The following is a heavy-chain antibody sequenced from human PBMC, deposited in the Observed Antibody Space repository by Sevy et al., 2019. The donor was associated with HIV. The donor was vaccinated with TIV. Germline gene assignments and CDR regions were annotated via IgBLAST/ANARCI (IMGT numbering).Heavy chain of an antibody. CDR2: FDPEDGET. J-gene: IGHJ5*02. V-gene: IGHV1-24*01. CDR1: GYTLTELS. D-gene: IGHD3-3*01. CDR3: ATSNRLRFLEWLLDFDP. Sequence: ASVKVSCKVSGYTLTELSMHWVRQAPGKGLEWMGGFDPEDGETIYAQKFQGRVTMTEDTSTDTAYMELSSLRSKDTAVYYCATSNRLRFLEWLLDFDPWGQGTLVTVSS.